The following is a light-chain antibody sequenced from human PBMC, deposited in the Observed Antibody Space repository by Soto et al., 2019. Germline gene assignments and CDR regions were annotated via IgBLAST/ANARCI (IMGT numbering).Light chain of an antibody. V-gene: IGKV1-5*01. CDR1: QSVSGW. Sequence: IKMNQSPSTLSATVGDTVTVTCRASQSVSGWLAWYQQKPGEAPKLLIYDASALESGVPSRFSGSGSGTEFTLTISSLQPDDFATYYCQQYISYSFGQGTKADI. CDR2: DAS. J-gene: IGKJ1*01. CDR3: QQYISYS.